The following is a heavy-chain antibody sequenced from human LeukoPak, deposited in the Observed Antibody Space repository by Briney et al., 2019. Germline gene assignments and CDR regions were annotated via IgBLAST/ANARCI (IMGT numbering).Heavy chain of an antibody. Sequence: PSETLSLTCTVSGGSISSYYWSWIRQPPGKGLEWIGYIYYSGSTNYNPSLKSRVTISVDTSKNQFSLKLSSVTAADTAVYYCAREIPLGGYYYGMDVWGQGTTVTVSS. J-gene: IGHJ6*02. CDR1: GGSISSYY. V-gene: IGHV4-59*01. D-gene: IGHD2-2*02. CDR3: AREIPLGGYYYGMDV. CDR2: IYYSGST.